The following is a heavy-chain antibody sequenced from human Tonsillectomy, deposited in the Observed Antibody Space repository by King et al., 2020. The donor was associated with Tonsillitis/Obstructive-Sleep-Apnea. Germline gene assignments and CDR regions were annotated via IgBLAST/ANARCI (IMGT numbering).Heavy chain of an antibody. CDR3: TTFLYSSAHETFDY. Sequence: QLVQSGAEVKKPGASVKVSCRVSGYTLSQLSIHWVRQTPGKGLEWMGGLDPEDGEMIYAQKFQGRVTMTEDSSTDTGYLYLSSLRSDDTAVYYFTTFLYSSAHETFDYWGQGTLVTVSS. CDR1: GYTLSQLS. CDR2: LDPEDGEM. V-gene: IGHV1-24*01. D-gene: IGHD3-3*01. J-gene: IGHJ4*02.